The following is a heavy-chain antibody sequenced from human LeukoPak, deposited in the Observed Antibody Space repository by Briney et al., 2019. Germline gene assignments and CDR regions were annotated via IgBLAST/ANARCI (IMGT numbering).Heavy chain of an antibody. CDR1: GFTFSTYA. CDR2: ISGNGDRS. D-gene: IGHD3-10*01. CDR3: ARHYSGTYSDDAFDI. Sequence: GGSLRLSCAASGFTFSTYAMTWVRQAPGKGLEWVSAISGNGDRSHYADFVKGRFTISRDNSKNTLYLQMNSLRVEDTAIYYCARHYSGTYSDDAFDIWGQGTMVTVSS. V-gene: IGHV3-23*01. J-gene: IGHJ3*02.